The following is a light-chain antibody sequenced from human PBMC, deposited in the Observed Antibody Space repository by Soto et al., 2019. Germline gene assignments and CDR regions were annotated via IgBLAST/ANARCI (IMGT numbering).Light chain of an antibody. CDR1: SSNIGAGYD. CDR2: GNS. V-gene: IGLV1-40*01. J-gene: IGLJ1*01. Sequence: VVTQPPSVSGAPGQRVTISCTGSSSNIGAGYDVHWYQQLPGTAPKLLIYGNSNRPSGVPDRFSGSKSGTSASLAITGLQAEDEADYYCQSYDSSLSGYYVFGTGTKLTVL. CDR3: QSYDSSLSGYYV.